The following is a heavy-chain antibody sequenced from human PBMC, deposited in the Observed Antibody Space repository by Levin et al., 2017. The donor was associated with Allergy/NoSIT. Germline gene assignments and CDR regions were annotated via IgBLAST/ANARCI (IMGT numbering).Heavy chain of an antibody. D-gene: IGHD1-7*01. V-gene: IGHV4-34*01. Sequence: PSETLSLTCAVYGGSFSGYYWSWIRQPPGKGLEWIGEINHSGSTNYNPSLKSRVTISVDTSKNQFSLKLSSVTAADTAVYYCAILGSITGTTDWFDPWGQGTLVTVSS. CDR2: INHSGST. J-gene: IGHJ5*02. CDR3: AILGSITGTTDWFDP. CDR1: GGSFSGYY.